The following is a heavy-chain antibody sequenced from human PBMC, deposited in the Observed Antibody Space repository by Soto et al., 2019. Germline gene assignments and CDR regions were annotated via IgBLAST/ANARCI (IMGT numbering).Heavy chain of an antibody. CDR2: ISAYNGNT. CDR3: ARGGGIVVPRQGNWFYP. J-gene: IGHJ5*02. V-gene: IGHV1-18*01. Sequence: QVQLVQSGAEVKKPGASVKVSCKASGYTFTSYGISWVRQAPGHGLEWMGWISAYNGNTNYAQKLQGRVTMTTDTSTSTAYMERRSLRSDDTTVYYCARGGGIVVPRQGNWFYPRGQGTLFTVSS. CDR1: GYTFTSYG. D-gene: IGHD1-26*01.